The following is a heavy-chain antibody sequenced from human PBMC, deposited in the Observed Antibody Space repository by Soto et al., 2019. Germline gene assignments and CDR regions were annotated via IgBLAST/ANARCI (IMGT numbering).Heavy chain of an antibody. D-gene: IGHD3-22*01. CDR2: IIPIFGTA. CDR1: GGTFSSYA. J-gene: IGHJ5*02. V-gene: IGHV1-69*12. Sequence: QVQLVQSGAEVKKPGSSVKVSCKASGGTFSSYAISWVRQAPGQGLEWMGEIIPIFGTANYAQKFQGRVTIPADESTSTAYMELRSLRSEDTAVYYCARDRGPSSGYYPYWFDPWGQGTLVTVSS. CDR3: ARDRGPSSGYYPYWFDP.